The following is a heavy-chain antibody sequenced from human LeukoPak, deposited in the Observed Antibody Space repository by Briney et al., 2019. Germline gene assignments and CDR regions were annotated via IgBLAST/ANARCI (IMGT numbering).Heavy chain of an antibody. CDR2: ISWNSGSI. CDR1: GFTFDDYA. J-gene: IGHJ4*02. D-gene: IGHD3-10*01. Sequence: GGSLRLSCAASGFTFDDYAMHWVRQAPGKGLEWVSGISWNSGSIGYVDSVKGRFTISRDNAKNSLYLQMNSLRAEDTAVYYCARESSVVRGVITDFDYWGQGTLVTVSS. CDR3: ARESSVVRGVITDFDY. V-gene: IGHV3-9*01.